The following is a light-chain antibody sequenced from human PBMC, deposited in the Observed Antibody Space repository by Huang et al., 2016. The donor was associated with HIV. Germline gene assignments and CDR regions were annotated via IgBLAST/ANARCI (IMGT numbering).Light chain of an antibody. V-gene: IGKV1-39*01. Sequence: DIQMTQSPSSLSASVGDRVYITSRASENIRRYLNWYQQKPGKPPKLLIHSGSTLQSGVPSRFSGSGSGTDVTLTITSLQPEDFATYYCQGSLSIPHTFGQGTNLEIK. CDR3: QGSLSIPHT. J-gene: IGKJ2*01. CDR2: SGS. CDR1: ENIRRY.